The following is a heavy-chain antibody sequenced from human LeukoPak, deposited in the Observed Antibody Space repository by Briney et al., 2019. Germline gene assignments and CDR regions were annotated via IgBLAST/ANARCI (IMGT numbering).Heavy chain of an antibody. Sequence: SETLSLTCTVSGGSISSYYWSWIRQPPGKGLEWIGYIYYSGSTNYNPSLKSRVTISVDTSKNQFSLKLSSVTAADTAVYYSARHLYSHDYDYWGQGTLVTVSS. CDR2: IYYSGST. CDR3: ARHLYSHDYDY. V-gene: IGHV4-59*08. CDR1: GGSISSYY. D-gene: IGHD5-18*01. J-gene: IGHJ4*02.